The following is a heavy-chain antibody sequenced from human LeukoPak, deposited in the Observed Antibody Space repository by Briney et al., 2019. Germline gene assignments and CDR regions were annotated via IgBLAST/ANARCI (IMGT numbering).Heavy chain of an antibody. V-gene: IGHV4-31*03. Sequence: SQTLSLTCTVSGGSISSGGYYWSWLRQHPGKGLDWIVYIYYSGSTYYNPSLKSRVTISVDTSKNQFSLKLSSVTAADTAVYYWAREAIPLLRAARHYYYGMDVWGEGTTVTVSS. J-gene: IGHJ6*04. CDR2: IYYSGST. CDR1: GGSISSGGYY. D-gene: IGHD2-15*01. CDR3: AREAIPLLRAARHYYYGMDV.